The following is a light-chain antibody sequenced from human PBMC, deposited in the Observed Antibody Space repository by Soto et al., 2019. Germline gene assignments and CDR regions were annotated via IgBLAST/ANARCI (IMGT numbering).Light chain of an antibody. CDR1: SSDVGNYDY. CDR3: SSYTGSFPIYV. CDR2: EVS. V-gene: IGLV2-14*01. J-gene: IGLJ1*01. Sequence: QSALTQPASVSGSPGQSITISCTGTSSDVGNYDYVSWYQQHPGKAPKLMIYEVSNRPSGVSNRFSGSKSGNTASLTISGLQAEDEADYYCSSYTGSFPIYVFGTGTKVTVL.